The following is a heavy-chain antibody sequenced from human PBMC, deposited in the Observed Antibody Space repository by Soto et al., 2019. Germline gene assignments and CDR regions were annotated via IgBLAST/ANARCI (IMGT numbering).Heavy chain of an antibody. CDR3: ARDSSARGRAGPYYYDRNDAFDI. J-gene: IGHJ3*02. CDR1: GFTFSDYY. D-gene: IGHD3-22*01. CDR2: ISSSGSTV. V-gene: IGHV3-11*01. Sequence: PGGSLRLSCAASGFTFSDYYMSWIRQAPGKGLEWVSYISSSGSTVYYADSVKGRFTISRDNAKNSLYLQMNSLRAEDTAVYYCARDSSARGRAGPYYYDRNDAFDIWGQGTMVTVSS.